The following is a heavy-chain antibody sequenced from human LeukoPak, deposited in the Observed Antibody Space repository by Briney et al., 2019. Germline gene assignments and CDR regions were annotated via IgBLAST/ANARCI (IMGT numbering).Heavy chain of an antibody. J-gene: IGHJ6*04. CDR2: INTSGNT. CDR1: GDSISNYY. V-gene: IGHV4-4*07. Sequence: SETLSLTCTVSGDSISNYYWTWIRQSAGKGLQWIGRINTSGNTNYNPYLKSRVTMSLDTSKSQFSLNLSSVTAADTAVYYCARERLGFRVDVWGKGTTVTVSS. D-gene: IGHD3-10*01. CDR3: ARERLGFRVDV.